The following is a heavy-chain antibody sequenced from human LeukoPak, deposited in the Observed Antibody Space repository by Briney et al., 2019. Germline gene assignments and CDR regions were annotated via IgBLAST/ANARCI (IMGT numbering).Heavy chain of an antibody. Sequence: HSGGSLRLSCAASGFTFRNYWMSWVRQAPGKGLDWVANIKQDGSVKYYVDSVKGRFTISRDNAKNSLYLRMNSLRAEDTAVYYCARDSPDYYGSGSAGFDYWGQGTLVTVSS. J-gene: IGHJ4*02. D-gene: IGHD3-10*01. CDR2: IKQDGSVK. V-gene: IGHV3-7*01. CDR3: ARDSPDYYGSGSAGFDY. CDR1: GFTFRNYW.